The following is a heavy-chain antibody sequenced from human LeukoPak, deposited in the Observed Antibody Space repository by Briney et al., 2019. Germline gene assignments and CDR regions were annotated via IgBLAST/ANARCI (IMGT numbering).Heavy chain of an antibody. D-gene: IGHD3-3*01. CDR2: IYYSGSA. CDR3: AMSNFGVDY. V-gene: IGHV4-59*01. Sequence: SETLSLTCTVSGGSISSYYWSWIRQPPGKGLEWIGYIYYSGSANYNPSLKSRVTISVDTSKNQFSLKLSSVTAADTAVYYCAMSNFGVDYWGQGTLVTVSS. J-gene: IGHJ4*02. CDR1: GGSISSYY.